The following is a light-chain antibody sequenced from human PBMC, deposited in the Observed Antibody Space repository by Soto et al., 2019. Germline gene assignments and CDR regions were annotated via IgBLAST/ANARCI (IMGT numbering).Light chain of an antibody. CDR3: LQHNSYPRT. Sequence: DIQMTHSPSTLSAAVGDRCTITGRASQSISSWLAWYQQKAGKAPNLLIYKASRLESGVPSRFSGSGSGTEFTLTISSLQPEDFATYYCLQHNSYPRTFGQGTKVDI. J-gene: IGKJ1*01. V-gene: IGKV1-5*03. CDR1: QSISSW. CDR2: KAS.